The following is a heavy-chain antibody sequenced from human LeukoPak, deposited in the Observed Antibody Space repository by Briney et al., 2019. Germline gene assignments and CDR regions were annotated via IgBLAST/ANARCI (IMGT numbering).Heavy chain of an antibody. CDR1: GGSISSYY. CDR3: ARGTGYTSGWGHYYCDY. CDR2: FQNSGNT. Sequence: NPSETLSLTCTVSGGSISSYYWSWIRQPPGKGLEWIGYFQNSGNTKYNPSLKSRLTISGDTSKNQISLRLTSVTAADTAVYFCARGTGYTSGWGHYYCDYWGQGTLVTVSS. J-gene: IGHJ4*02. V-gene: IGHV4-59*01. D-gene: IGHD6-19*01.